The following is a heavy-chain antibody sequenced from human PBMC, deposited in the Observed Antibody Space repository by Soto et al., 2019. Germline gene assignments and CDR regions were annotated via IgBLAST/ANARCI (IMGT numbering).Heavy chain of an antibody. Sequence: QVQLVQSGAEVKKPGASVKVSCKASGYTFTSYGISWVRQAPGQGLEWMGWISAYNGNTNYAQKLQGRVTMTTDTSTSTAYMALRSLRSDDTAVYYCARDSPSSYSSSPYAHYYGMDVWGQGTTVTVSS. CDR3: ARDSPSSYSSSPYAHYYGMDV. CDR2: ISAYNGNT. D-gene: IGHD6-6*01. CDR1: GYTFTSYG. V-gene: IGHV1-18*01. J-gene: IGHJ6*02.